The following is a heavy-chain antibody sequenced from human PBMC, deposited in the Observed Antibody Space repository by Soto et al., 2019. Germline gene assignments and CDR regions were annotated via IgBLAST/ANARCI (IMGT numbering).Heavy chain of an antibody. D-gene: IGHD6-13*01. CDR1: GFTFSIYA. CDR2: ISGSGGST. Sequence: PGGSLRLSCAASGFTFSIYAMSWFRQAPGKGLEWVSAISGSGGSTYYADSVKGRFTISRDNSKNTLYLQMNSLRAEDTAVYYCAKAGVKQQLDYYYYYYMDVWGKGTTVTVSS. J-gene: IGHJ6*03. CDR3: AKAGVKQQLDYYYYYYMDV. V-gene: IGHV3-23*01.